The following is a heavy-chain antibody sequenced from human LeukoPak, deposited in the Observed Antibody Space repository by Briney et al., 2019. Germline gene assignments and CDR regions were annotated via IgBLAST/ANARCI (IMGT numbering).Heavy chain of an antibody. D-gene: IGHD1-14*01. J-gene: IGHJ4*02. CDR1: GGTFSSYA. CDR3: ARVPRGLQPAAFDY. V-gene: IGHV1-69*13. Sequence: SVKVSCKASGGTFSSYAISWVRQAPGQGLEWMGGIIPIFGTANYAQKFQGRVTITADESTSTAYMELSSLRPEDTAVYYCARVPRGLQPAAFDYWGQGTLVTVSS. CDR2: IIPIFGTA.